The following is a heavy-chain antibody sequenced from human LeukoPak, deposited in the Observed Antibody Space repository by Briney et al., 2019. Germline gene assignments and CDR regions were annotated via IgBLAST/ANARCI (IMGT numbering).Heavy chain of an antibody. V-gene: IGHV4-39*01. CDR1: GASVSRDSYY. D-gene: IGHD3-3*01. J-gene: IGHJ4*02. CDR2: LYYRGNT. Sequence: SETLSLTCTVSGASVSRDSYYWGWIRQPPGKGLEWIASLYYRGNTYYNPSLRGRLTMSVDTSTNQFSLKLSSVTAADTAVYYCASYDFWSGYYPYWGQGTLVTVSS. CDR3: ASYDFWSGYYPY.